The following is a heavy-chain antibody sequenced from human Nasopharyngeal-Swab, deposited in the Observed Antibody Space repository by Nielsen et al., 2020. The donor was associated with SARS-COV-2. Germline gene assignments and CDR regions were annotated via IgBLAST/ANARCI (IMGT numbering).Heavy chain of an antibody. CDR2: IKQGGGER. J-gene: IGHJ5*02. D-gene: IGHD4-11*01. V-gene: IGHV3-7*01. Sequence: GESLKISCAVSGFNFSSYSMSWVRQAPGKGLEWLATIKQGGGERYYVDSVKGRFTISSDNAKNSVYLQINSLRAEDTAVYYCAREANDYSNYRRGTDWFDPWGQGTLVTVSS. CDR1: GFNFSSYS. CDR3: AREANDYSNYRRGTDWFDP.